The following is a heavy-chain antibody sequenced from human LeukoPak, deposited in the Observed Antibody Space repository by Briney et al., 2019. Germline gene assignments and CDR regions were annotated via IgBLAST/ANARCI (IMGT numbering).Heavy chain of an antibody. CDR2: IYTSGST. V-gene: IGHV4-4*07. Sequence: SETLSLTCTVSGDSISSYYWSWIRQPAGKGLEWIGRIYTSGSTNYNPSLKSRVTISVDTSKNQFSLKLSSVTAADTAVYYCARSHFRPSGYYYMDVWGKGTTVTVSS. CDR3: ARSHFRPSGYYYMDV. CDR1: GDSISSYY. J-gene: IGHJ6*03. D-gene: IGHD3-3*02.